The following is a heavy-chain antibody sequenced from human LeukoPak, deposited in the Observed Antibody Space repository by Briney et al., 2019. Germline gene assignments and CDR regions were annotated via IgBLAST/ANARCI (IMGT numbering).Heavy chain of an antibody. D-gene: IGHD2-21*02. V-gene: IGHV4-34*01. CDR1: GESFSGYY. J-gene: IGHJ6*03. CDR3: ARSPCSGDCYPTYYYYYMDV. CDR2: INHSGDT. Sequence: NPSETLSLTCSFYGESFSGYYWSWIRQPPGKGLEWIGEINHSGDTNYNPSLKSRVTISVDTSRNQFSLKLSSVTAADTAVYYCARSPCSGDCYPTYYYYYMDVWGKGTTVTVSS.